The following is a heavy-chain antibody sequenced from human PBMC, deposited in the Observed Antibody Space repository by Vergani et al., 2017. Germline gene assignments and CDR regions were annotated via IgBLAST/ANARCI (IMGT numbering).Heavy chain of an antibody. J-gene: IGHJ3*02. CDR1: EFILGTYW. CDR2: IKQDGSEK. CDR3: ARSKGSSWYRSMTGAFDI. Sequence: VQLVESGGGVVQPGGSLRLSCTGSEFILGTYWMTWVRQAPRKGLEWVASIKQDGSEKQYVDSVKGRFTISRDNVRNLVFLEMHDLRVADTAVYYCARSKGSSWYRSMTGAFDIWGQGTMVTVSS. D-gene: IGHD6-13*01. V-gene: IGHV3-7*01.